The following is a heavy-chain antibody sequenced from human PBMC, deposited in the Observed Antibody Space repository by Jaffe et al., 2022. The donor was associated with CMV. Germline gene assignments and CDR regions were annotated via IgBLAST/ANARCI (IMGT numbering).Heavy chain of an antibody. Sequence: EVQLVQSGAEVKKSGESLTISCKTSGPRFSRYWIAWVRLVPGKGLQWLGILYPGDSGSARYSPSFQGQVTISADESINTAYLQWSSLTTSDTATYYCARHSRALRTGIKGGAFDIWGQGTRVTVSS. D-gene: IGHD1-1*01. CDR1: GPRFSRYW. V-gene: IGHV5-51*01. CDR3: ARHSRALRTGIKGGAFDI. J-gene: IGHJ3*02. CDR2: LYPGDSGSA.